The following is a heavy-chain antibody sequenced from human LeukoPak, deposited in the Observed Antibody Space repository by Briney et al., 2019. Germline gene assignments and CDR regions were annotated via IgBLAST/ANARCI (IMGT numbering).Heavy chain of an antibody. D-gene: IGHD6-13*01. CDR3: ARAPHELIAAPYYYGMDV. Sequence: SETLSLTCAVYGGSFSGYYWSWIRQPPGKGLEWIGEINHSGSTNYNPSLKSRVAISVDTSKNQFSLKLSSVTAADTAVYYCARAPHELIAAPYYYGMDVWGQGTTVTVSS. J-gene: IGHJ6*02. CDR1: GGSFSGYY. V-gene: IGHV4-34*01. CDR2: INHSGST.